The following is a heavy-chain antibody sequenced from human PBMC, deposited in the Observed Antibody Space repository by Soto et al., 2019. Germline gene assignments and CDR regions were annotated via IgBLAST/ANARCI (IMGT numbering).Heavy chain of an antibody. CDR1: GFTFSSYA. J-gene: IGHJ6*03. Sequence: GGSLRLSCAASGFTFSSYAMSWVRQAPGKGLEWVSAISGSGGSTNYADSVKGRFTISRDNSKNTLYLQMNSLRAEDTAVYYCAKTDYGDYFYYYYYMDVWGKGTTVTVSS. V-gene: IGHV3-23*01. D-gene: IGHD4-17*01. CDR3: AKTDYGDYFYYYYYMDV. CDR2: ISGSGGST.